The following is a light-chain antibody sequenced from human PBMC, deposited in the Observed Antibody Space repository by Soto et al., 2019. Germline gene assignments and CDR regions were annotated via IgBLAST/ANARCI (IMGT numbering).Light chain of an antibody. V-gene: IGKV3-11*01. CDR1: QSVSSY. Sequence: IVLTQSPATLSLSPGERATLSCRASQSVSSYLAWYQQKPGQALRLLIYDASNRATGIPARFSGSGSGTDFTLNISSLEPEDFAVYYCQQRGNWPPYTFGQGTKLEIK. J-gene: IGKJ2*01. CDR3: QQRGNWPPYT. CDR2: DAS.